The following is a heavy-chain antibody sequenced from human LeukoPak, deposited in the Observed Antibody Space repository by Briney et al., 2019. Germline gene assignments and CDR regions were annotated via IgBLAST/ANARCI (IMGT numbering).Heavy chain of an antibody. J-gene: IGHJ5*02. CDR3: ARGRRQLERQVYWFYP. D-gene: IGHD1-1*01. V-gene: IGHV1-18*01. Sequence: ASVKVSCKASRYTFTIYGISWVRQAPGQGLEWMGWISAYNGNTNYAQKLQGRVTMTTDTSTSTAYMELRSLRADDTAVYYCARGRRQLERQVYWFYPWGQGTLVTVSS. CDR2: ISAYNGNT. CDR1: RYTFTIYG.